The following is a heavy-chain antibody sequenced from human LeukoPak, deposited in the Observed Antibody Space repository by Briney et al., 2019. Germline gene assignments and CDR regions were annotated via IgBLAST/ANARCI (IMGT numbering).Heavy chain of an antibody. CDR2: INRDGSIT. J-gene: IGHJ4*02. CDR1: GFTFSSYW. CDR3: ARDCNGGSCYGLDY. D-gene: IGHD2-15*01. V-gene: IGHV3-74*01. Sequence: PGGSLRLSCAASGFTFSSYWMHWVRQAPGKGLVWVSRINRDGSITSYADSVKGRFTISRDNSKNTLYLQMNSLRAEDTAVYYCARDCNGGSCYGLDYWGQGTLVTVSS.